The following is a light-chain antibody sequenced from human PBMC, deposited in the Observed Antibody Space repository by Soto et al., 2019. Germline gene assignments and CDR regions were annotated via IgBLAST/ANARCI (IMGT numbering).Light chain of an antibody. V-gene: IGKV3-20*01. J-gene: IGKJ2*01. CDR1: QSVSTRY. CDR2: GAS. Sequence: ESMLTQSPGTLSLSPGERATLSCRASQSVSTRYLAWYQQKPGQAPRLLIYGASIRATGIPDRFSGSGSGTNFPLTISRLEPKDFAVYYCLQLGSHPPAFIFGRGTRRE. CDR3: LQLGSHPPAFI.